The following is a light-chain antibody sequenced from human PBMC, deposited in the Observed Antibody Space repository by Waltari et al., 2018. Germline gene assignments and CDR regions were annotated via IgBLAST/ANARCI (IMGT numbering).Light chain of an antibody. CDR1: QSVLYSSNNKNY. J-gene: IGKJ1*01. CDR3: QQYYTTPRT. V-gene: IGKV4-1*01. CDR2: WAS. Sequence: DIVMTQSPDSLAVSLGERATINCKSSQSVLYSSNNKNYIAWYQQKPGQPPKLLIYWASTRESGVPDRFSGSESGTDFTLTISSLQAEDVAVYYCQQYYTTPRTFGQGTKVEIK.